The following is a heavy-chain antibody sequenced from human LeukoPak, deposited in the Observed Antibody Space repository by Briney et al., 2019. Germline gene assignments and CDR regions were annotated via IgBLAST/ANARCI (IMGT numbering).Heavy chain of an antibody. V-gene: IGHV4-34*01. CDR2: INHSGST. Sequence: SETLSLTCAVYGGSFSGYYWSWIRQPPGKGLEWIGEINHSGSTNYNPSLKSRVTISVDTSKNQFSLKLSSVTAADTAVYYCARLGATTYWGQGTLVTVCS. CDR1: GGSFSGYY. D-gene: IGHD1-26*01. CDR3: ARLGATTY. J-gene: IGHJ4*02.